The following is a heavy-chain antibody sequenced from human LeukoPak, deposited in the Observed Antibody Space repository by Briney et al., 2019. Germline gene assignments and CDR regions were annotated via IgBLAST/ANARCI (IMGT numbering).Heavy chain of an antibody. Sequence: GGSLRLSCAASGFSFDDYTMHWVRQAPGKGLDWVSLITWNGGSTFYADSVKGRFSISRDNAKNSLYLQMNSLRAEDTAVYYCAELGITMIGGVWGKGTTVTISS. V-gene: IGHV3-43*01. CDR2: ITWNGGST. J-gene: IGHJ6*04. D-gene: IGHD3-10*02. CDR3: AELGITMIGGV. CDR1: GFSFDDYT.